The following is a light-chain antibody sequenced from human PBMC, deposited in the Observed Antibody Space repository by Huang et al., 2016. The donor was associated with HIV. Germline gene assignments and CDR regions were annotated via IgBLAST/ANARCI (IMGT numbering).Light chain of an antibody. V-gene: IGKV3-11*01. J-gene: IGKJ4*01. CDR3: QQRSSGVT. Sequence: IVLTQSPATLSWYLGERVTLSCRASQSVGNYIAWYQKHPGQSPRLLIYDTSNRATDTPVRFSGSGSGTDFALTISNLESEDFAVYYCQQRSSGVTFGGGTKVQVK. CDR2: DTS. CDR1: QSVGNY.